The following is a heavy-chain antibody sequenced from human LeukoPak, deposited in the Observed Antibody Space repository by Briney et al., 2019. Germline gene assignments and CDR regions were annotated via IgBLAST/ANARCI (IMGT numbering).Heavy chain of an antibody. V-gene: IGHV4-61*02. CDR3: ARGIYGDYGLGY. CDR1: GGSISSGSYY. CDR2: IYTSGST. Sequence: SETLSLTCTVSGGSISSGSYYWSWIRQPAGKGLEWIGRIYTSGSTNYNPSLKSRVTMSVDMPKNQFSLKLSSVTAADTAVYYCARGIYGDYGLGYWGQGTLVTVSS. J-gene: IGHJ4*02. D-gene: IGHD4-17*01.